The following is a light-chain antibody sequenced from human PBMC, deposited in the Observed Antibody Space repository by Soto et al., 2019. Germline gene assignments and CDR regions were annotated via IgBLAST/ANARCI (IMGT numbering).Light chain of an antibody. J-gene: IGLJ1*01. CDR1: SSNIGAGYD. Sequence: QSVLAQPPSVSGAPGQRVTISCTWSSSNIGAGYDVHWYQQLPGTAPKLLIYVNTNRPSGVPDRFSGSKSGTSASLAITGLQAEDEADYYCQSYDSSLSGYVFGTGTKVTVL. CDR2: VNT. V-gene: IGLV1-40*01. CDR3: QSYDSSLSGYV.